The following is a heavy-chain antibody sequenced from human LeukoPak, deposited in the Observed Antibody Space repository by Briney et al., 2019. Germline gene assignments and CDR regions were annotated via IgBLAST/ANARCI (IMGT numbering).Heavy chain of an antibody. CDR2: INHSGST. Sequence: SETLSLTCAVYGGSFSGYYWSWLRQPPGKGLEWIGEINHSGSTNYNPSLKSRVTISVDTSKNQFSLKLSSVTAADTAVYYCARVRDSSGWYGGDYWGQGTLVTVSS. J-gene: IGHJ4*02. V-gene: IGHV4-34*01. CDR3: ARVRDSSGWYGGDY. D-gene: IGHD6-19*01. CDR1: GGSFSGYY.